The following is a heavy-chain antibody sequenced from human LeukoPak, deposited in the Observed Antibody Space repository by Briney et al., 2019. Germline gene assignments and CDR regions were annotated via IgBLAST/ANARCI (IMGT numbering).Heavy chain of an antibody. J-gene: IGHJ1*01. CDR1: GGSISSYY. V-gene: IGHV4-59*01. D-gene: IGHD6-19*01. CDR2: IYYSGST. Sequence: QASETLSLTCTVSGGSISSYYWSWIRQPPGKGLEWIGYIYYSGSTNYNPSLKSRVTISVDTSKNQFSLKLSSVTAADTAVYYCATEERPYIAVAGTIYFQHWGQGTLVTVSS. CDR3: ATEERPYIAVAGTIYFQH.